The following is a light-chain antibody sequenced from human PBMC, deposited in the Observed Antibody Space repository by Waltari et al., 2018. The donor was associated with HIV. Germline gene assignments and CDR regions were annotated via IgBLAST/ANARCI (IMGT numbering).Light chain of an antibody. CDR2: SDN. CDR3: ATWDDSLGTYV. J-gene: IGLJ1*01. CDR1: NSNTGSNT. Sequence: QSVLTQPPSASGTPGQRVTISCSGGNSNTGSNTVNWYRQLPGTAPKLRIDSDNQRPSGVPDRMSGSKSGTSAARAISGLQSEDEADYYCATWDDSLGTYVFGTATKVTVL. V-gene: IGLV1-44*01.